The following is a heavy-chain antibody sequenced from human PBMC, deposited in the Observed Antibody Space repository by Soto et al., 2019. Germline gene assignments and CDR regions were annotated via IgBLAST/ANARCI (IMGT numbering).Heavy chain of an antibody. J-gene: IGHJ5*02. Sequence: LSLTCTVSGGSISSYYWSWIRQPPGKGLEWIGYIYYSGSTNYNPSLKSRVTISVDTSKNQFSLKLSSVTAADTAVYYCARVGSSGYDYLGTWFDPWGQGTLVTVSS. CDR1: GGSISSYY. CDR3: ARVGSSGYDYLGTWFDP. V-gene: IGHV4-59*01. CDR2: IYYSGST. D-gene: IGHD5-12*01.